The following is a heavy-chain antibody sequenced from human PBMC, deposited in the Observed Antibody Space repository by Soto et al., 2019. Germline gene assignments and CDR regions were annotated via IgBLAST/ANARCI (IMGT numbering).Heavy chain of an antibody. D-gene: IGHD6-19*01. CDR1: GFTFSNVW. J-gene: IGHJ4*02. V-gene: IGHV3-15*07. CDR3: TPLALKYNSDWYPVSD. CDR2: IKSETDGGTI. Sequence: EVQLVESGGGLVKPGGSLRLSCEGSGFTFSNVWMNWVRQAPGKGLEWVGRIKSETDGGTIDYAAPVKGRFTISRDDSNNTLYLQMNSLKTEDTATYYCTPLALKYNSDWYPVSDWGQGTRVTVSS.